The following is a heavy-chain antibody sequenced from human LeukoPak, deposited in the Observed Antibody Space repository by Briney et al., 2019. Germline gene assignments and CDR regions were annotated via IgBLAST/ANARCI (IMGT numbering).Heavy chain of an antibody. CDR3: ARGTHCGDSDFDY. J-gene: IGHJ4*02. Sequence: GRSLRLSCAASGFTFSSYGMHWVRQAPGKGLEWVAVIWYDGSNKYYADSVKGRFTISRDNSKNTLYLQMNSLRAEDTAVYYCARGTHCGDSDFDYWGQGTLVTVSS. V-gene: IGHV3-33*01. CDR2: IWYDGSNK. CDR1: GFTFSSYG. D-gene: IGHD4-17*01.